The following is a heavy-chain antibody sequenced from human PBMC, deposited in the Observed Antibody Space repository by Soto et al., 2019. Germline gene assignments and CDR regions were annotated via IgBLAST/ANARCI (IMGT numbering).Heavy chain of an antibody. Sequence: PVGSLRLSCAASGFTFSSYWMSWVRQAPGKGLEWVANIKQDGSEKYYVDSVKGRFTISRDNAKNSLYLQMNSLRAEDTAVYYCARDPYYDFWSGYYEYYYYYMDVWGKGTTVTVSS. J-gene: IGHJ6*03. CDR2: IKQDGSEK. V-gene: IGHV3-7*01. CDR3: ARDPYYDFWSGYYEYYYYYMDV. D-gene: IGHD3-3*01. CDR1: GFTFSSYW.